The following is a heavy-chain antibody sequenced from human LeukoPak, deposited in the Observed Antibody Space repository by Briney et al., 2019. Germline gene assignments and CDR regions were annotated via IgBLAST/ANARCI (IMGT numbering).Heavy chain of an antibody. J-gene: IGHJ6*04. Sequence: GGSLRLSCAASGFTFSSAWMSWVRQAPGKGLEWVGRIKSKTDGGTTDYAAPVKGRFTISKDDSKNTLYLQMNSLKTEDTAVYYCTTGPPYYYYGMDVWGKGTTVTVSS. CDR1: GFTFSSAW. CDR3: TTGPPYYYYGMDV. CDR2: IKSKTDGGTT. V-gene: IGHV3-15*01.